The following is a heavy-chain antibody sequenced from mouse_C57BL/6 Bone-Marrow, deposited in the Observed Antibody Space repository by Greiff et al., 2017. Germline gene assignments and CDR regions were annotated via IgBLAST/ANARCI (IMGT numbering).Heavy chain of an antibody. V-gene: IGHV1-64*01. Sequence: VQLQQPGAELVKPGASVKLSCKASGYTFTSYWMHWVKQRPGQGLEWIGMIHPNSGSTNYNEKFKSKATLTVDKSSSTSYMQLSSLTSEDSAVYYCAYEYDVDYYFVYWGQGTTLTVSS. D-gene: IGHD2-4*01. CDR1: GYTFTSYW. J-gene: IGHJ2*01. CDR2: IHPNSGST. CDR3: AYEYDVDYYFVY.